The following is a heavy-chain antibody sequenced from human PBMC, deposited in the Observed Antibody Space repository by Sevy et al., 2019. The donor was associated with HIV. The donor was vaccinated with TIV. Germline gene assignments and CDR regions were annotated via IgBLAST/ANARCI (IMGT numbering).Heavy chain of an antibody. CDR2: IKQDGSEK. CDR1: GFTFSSYW. J-gene: IGHJ6*03. Sequence: GGSLRLSCAASGFTFSSYWMSWVRQAPGKGLEWVANIKQDGSEKYYVDSVKGRFTISRDNAKNSLYLQMNSLRAEDTAVYYCARGPINDYYYYYMDVWGKGTTVTVSS. CDR3: ARGPINDYYYYYMDV. V-gene: IGHV3-7*01.